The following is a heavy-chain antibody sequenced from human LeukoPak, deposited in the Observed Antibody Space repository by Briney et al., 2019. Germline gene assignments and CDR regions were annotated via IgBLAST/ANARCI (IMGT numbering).Heavy chain of an antibody. CDR3: ASFYCSGGSCYQYYSYYYMDV. Sequence: SETLSLTCAVYGGSFSGYYWNWIRQPPGKGLEWIGEINQSGSTNYNPSLKSRVTISFDTSKNQFSLKLSSVTAADTAVYYCASFYCSGGSCYQYYSYYYMDVWGKGTTVTISS. CDR2: INQSGST. V-gene: IGHV4-34*01. J-gene: IGHJ6*03. D-gene: IGHD2-15*01. CDR1: GGSFSGYY.